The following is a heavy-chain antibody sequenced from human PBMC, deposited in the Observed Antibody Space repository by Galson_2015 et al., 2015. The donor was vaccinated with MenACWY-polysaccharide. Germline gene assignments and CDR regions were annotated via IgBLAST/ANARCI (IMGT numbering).Heavy chain of an antibody. CDR2: IIPIAGRT. D-gene: IGHD2-15*01. CDR3: ARVQCDGGICYFGL. Sequence: SVKVSCKASGGAFSDYGYYWVRQARGQGLEWMGRIIPIAGRTNYAQRVQGRVTITADTSTRTTYMELSSLKSEDTAVYYCARVQCDGGICYFGLWGQGTLFTVSS. V-gene: IGHV1-69*04. CDR1: GGAFSDYG. J-gene: IGHJ5*02.